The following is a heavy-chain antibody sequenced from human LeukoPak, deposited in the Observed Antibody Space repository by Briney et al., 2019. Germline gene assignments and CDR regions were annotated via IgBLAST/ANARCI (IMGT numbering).Heavy chain of an antibody. D-gene: IGHD2-15*01. Sequence: GGSLRLSCAASGFTFSSYSMNWVRQAPGKGLEWVSSISSSSSYIYYADSVKGRFTISRDSSKNTLFLQMNRLRPEDAAVYYCAKAPVTTCRGAFCYPFDYWGLGTLVTVSS. CDR2: ISSSSSYI. CDR1: GFTFSSYS. J-gene: IGHJ4*02. CDR3: AKAPVTTCRGAFCYPFDY. V-gene: IGHV3-21*04.